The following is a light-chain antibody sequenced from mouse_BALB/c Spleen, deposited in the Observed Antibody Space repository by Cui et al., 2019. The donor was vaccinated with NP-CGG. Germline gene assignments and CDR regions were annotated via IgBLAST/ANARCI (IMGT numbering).Light chain of an antibody. CDR2: GTN. Sequence: QAVVTQDSALTKSPGETVTLTCRSSTGAVTTSNYANWVQEKPDHLFTGLIGGTNNRAPGVPARFSGSLIGDKAALTITGAQTEDEAMYFCALWYSNHWVFGGGTKLTVL. J-gene: IGLJ1*01. CDR3: ALWYSNHWV. V-gene: IGLV1*01. CDR1: TGAVTTSNY.